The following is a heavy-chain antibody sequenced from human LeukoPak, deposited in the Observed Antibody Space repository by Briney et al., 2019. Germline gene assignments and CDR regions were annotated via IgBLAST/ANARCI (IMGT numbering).Heavy chain of an antibody. CDR1: GGSISSSNW. Sequence: PSETLSLTCAVSGGSISSSNWWRWVRQAPGKGLEWIGEIWHSGNTNYNPSLKSRVTMSVDTSKNQFSLKLSSVTAADTAVYYCARLPIVRGVRGSYYYYGMDVWGQGTTVTVSS. D-gene: IGHD3-10*01. V-gene: IGHV4-4*02. CDR3: ARLPIVRGVRGSYYYYGMDV. CDR2: IWHSGNT. J-gene: IGHJ6*02.